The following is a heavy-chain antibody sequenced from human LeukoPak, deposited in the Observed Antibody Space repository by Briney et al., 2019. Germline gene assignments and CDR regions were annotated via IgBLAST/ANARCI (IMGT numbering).Heavy chain of an antibody. D-gene: IGHD3-10*01. J-gene: IGHJ4*02. CDR2: ISGSGGSI. CDR3: AKDQDPHSYGSGSYAPFDY. CDR1: GFSFTTYA. V-gene: IGHV3-23*01. Sequence: PGGSLRLSCVASGFSFTTYAMGWVRQAPGKGLEWVSHISGSGGSIKYSGSVKGRFTISRDNSKNTLYLQINSLRADDTAVYYCAKDQDPHSYGSGSYAPFDYWGQGTLVTVSS.